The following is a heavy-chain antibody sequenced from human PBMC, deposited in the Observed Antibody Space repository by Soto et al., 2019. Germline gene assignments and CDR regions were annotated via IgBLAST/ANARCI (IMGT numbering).Heavy chain of an antibody. Sequence: SETLSLTCTVSGDSISSGPNYWSCIPQHPGKGLEWIGYIYYTGTTYYSPSLKSRVILSLDTSKSQFSLKLSSVTAADTAVYYCARDMKFENDGGYYSYGMDVWGPGTTVTVPS. V-gene: IGHV4-31*03. CDR1: GDSISSGPNY. CDR3: ARDMKFENDGGYYSYGMDV. CDR2: IYYTGTT. J-gene: IGHJ6*02. D-gene: IGHD1-1*01.